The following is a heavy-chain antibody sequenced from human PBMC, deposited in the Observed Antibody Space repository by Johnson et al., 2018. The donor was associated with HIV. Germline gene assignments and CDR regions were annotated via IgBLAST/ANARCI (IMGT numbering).Heavy chain of an antibody. CDR1: GFTFGDYA. V-gene: IGHV3-49*03. J-gene: IGHJ3*02. CDR3: TRGDHWNFMDGALDI. Sequence: VQLVESGGGLVQPGRSQRLSCTATGFTFGDYAMSWFRQAPGKGLEWVGFIRSKTYGGTTEYAASVKGRFTISRDDTKSSAYLQMNSLKTEDTAVYYCTRGDHWNFMDGALDIGGQGTRVTVAS. CDR2: IRSKTYGGTT. D-gene: IGHD1-1*01.